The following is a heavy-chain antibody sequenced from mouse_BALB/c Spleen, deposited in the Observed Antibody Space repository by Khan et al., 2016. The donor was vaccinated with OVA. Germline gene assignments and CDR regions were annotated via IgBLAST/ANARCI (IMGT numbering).Heavy chain of an antibody. D-gene: IGHD2-14*01. V-gene: IGHV1-4*01. J-gene: IGHJ3*01. CDR2: INPSNDYT. CDR1: GYTFTSYT. Sequence: QVQLKESGAELARPGASVKMSCKASGYTFTSYTIHWIKKRPGRGLEWIGYINPSNDYTNYNQKFKDKATLTTDKSSTTAYLRLSSLTSDDSAVYNCVRDGAYHRNDGWVAYWGQGTLVTVSA. CDR3: VRDGAYHRNDGWVAY.